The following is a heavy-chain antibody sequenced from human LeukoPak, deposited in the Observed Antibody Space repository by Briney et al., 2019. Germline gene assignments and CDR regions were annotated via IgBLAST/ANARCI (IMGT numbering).Heavy chain of an antibody. CDR1: GYTFPNYD. CDR3: AKVGLGNTAIHI. J-gene: IGHJ3*02. CDR2: MNFNSGNS. V-gene: IGHV1-8*01. Sequence: ASVKVSCKASGYTFPNYDINWVRQATGQGLEWMGWMNFNSGNSGYAQKFQGRVTMTRNTAISTVYMELSSLKSEDTAIYYCAKVGLGNTAIHIWGQGTMVTVSS. D-gene: IGHD5-18*01.